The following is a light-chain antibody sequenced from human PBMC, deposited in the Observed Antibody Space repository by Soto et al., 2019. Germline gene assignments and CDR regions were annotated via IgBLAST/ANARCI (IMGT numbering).Light chain of an antibody. Sequence: QSVLTQAASVSGAPGEWIRISCTGTSSDVGSYNLVSWYQQHPGKAPKLMIYEVSKRPSGVSNRSSGSKSGNTASLTISGLQAEDEPDYSRCSSAGSSPSFYVFGPGTKVPVL. J-gene: IGLJ1*01. CDR3: CSSAGSSPSFYV. CDR1: SSDVGSYNL. V-gene: IGLV2-23*02. CDR2: EVS.